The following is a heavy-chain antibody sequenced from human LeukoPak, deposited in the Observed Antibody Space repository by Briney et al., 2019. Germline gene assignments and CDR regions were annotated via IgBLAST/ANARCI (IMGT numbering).Heavy chain of an antibody. CDR2: ICGSSSCA. V-gene: IGHV3-23*01. J-gene: IGHJ3*02. CDR1: GFIFSNYA. Sequence: GGSLRLSCAASGFIFSNYAMNWVRQAPGKGLEWVSLICGSSSCAYYADSVKGRFTISRDNSKNTLYLHMNSLRAEDTAVYYCAKAGGIAALDAFNIWGQGTMVTVPS. D-gene: IGHD6-13*01. CDR3: AKAGGIAALDAFNI.